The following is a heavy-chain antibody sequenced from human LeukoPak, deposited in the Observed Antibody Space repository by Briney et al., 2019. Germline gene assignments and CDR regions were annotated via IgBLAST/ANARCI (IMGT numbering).Heavy chain of an antibody. J-gene: IGHJ1*01. V-gene: IGHV3-21*01. D-gene: IGHD1-1*01. CDR1: GFTLSDYS. CDR3: VRDLMGSGSTTAYLHH. CDR2: ISRSSRHV. Sequence: GGSLRLSCAASGFTLSDYSMNWVRQAPGKGLEWVSSISRSSRHVYYAGSVKGRFTISRDNAKNSLYLQMNSLRAEDRAVYFCVRDLMGSGSTTAYLHHWGQGTLVTVSS.